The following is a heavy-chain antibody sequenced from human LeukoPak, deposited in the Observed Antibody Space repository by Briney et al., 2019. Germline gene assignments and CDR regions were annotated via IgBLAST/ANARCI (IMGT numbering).Heavy chain of an antibody. CDR3: AKQKGIPAAPNWFDP. D-gene: IGHD2-2*01. CDR2: ISGGGASA. V-gene: IGHV3-23*01. Sequence: PGRSLRLSCTASGFTFSNYAMSWVRQAPGKGLEWVSAISGGGASAYYADSVSGRFTISRDNSKNTLFLQMNSLRAEDTAVYYCAKQKGIPAAPNWFDPWGQGTLVTVSS. J-gene: IGHJ5*02. CDR1: GFTFSNYA.